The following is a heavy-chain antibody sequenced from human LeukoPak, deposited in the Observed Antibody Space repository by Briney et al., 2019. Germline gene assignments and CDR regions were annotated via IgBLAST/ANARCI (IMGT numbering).Heavy chain of an antibody. CDR1: GGSISSGDYY. Sequence: SETLSLTCTVSGGSISSGDYYWSWIRQPPGKGLEWIGYIYTSGSTNYNPSLKSRVTISVDTSKNQFSLKLSSVTAADTAVYYCARARDYSSGWNNWFDPWGQGTLVTVSS. V-gene: IGHV4-61*08. CDR3: ARARDYSSGWNNWFDP. CDR2: IYTSGST. J-gene: IGHJ5*02. D-gene: IGHD6-19*01.